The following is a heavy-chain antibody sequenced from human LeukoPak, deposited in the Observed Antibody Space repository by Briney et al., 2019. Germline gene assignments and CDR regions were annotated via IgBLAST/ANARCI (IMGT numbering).Heavy chain of an antibody. Sequence: GGSLRLSCAASGFTFNSHSMNWVRQAPGKGLEWVSYISIRSSTIYYAESVKGRFTISRDNAKNSLYLQMNSLRAEDTAVYYCCNGGTLYYYGMDVWGQGTTVIVSS. CDR1: GFTFNSHS. CDR3: CNGGTLYYYGMDV. J-gene: IGHJ6*02. CDR2: ISIRSSTI. D-gene: IGHD1-1*01. V-gene: IGHV3-48*04.